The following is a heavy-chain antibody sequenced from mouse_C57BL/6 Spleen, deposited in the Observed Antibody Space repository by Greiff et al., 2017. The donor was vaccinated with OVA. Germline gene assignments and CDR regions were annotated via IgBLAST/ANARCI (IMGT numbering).Heavy chain of an antibody. V-gene: IGHV5-17*01. CDR2: ISSGSSTI. J-gene: IGHJ4*01. D-gene: IGHD2-10*01. CDR3: ARSYYGNYVDYAMDY. Sequence: EVHLVESGGGLVKPGGSLKLSCAASGFTFSDYGMHWVRQAPEKGLEWVAYISSGSSTIYYADTVKGRFTISRDNAKNTLFLQMTSLRSEDTAMYYCARSYYGNYVDYAMDYWGQGTSVTVSS. CDR1: GFTFSDYG.